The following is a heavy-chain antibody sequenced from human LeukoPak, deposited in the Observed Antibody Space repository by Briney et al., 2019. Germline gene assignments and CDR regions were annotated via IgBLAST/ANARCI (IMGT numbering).Heavy chain of an antibody. J-gene: IGHJ5*02. CDR2: IGSSADL. V-gene: IGHV3-23*01. D-gene: IGHD3-16*01. CDR1: GFASEVHA. CDR3: AKDWTPHNRVYDCLDA. Sequence: PGGSLRLSCVGSGFASEVHAMSWVRQAPGKGPEWVATIGSSADLYYAESVKGRFPISRDDPRNTVWLQMNSLRAEDTALYYCAKDWTPHNRVYDCLDAWGQGTQVTISS.